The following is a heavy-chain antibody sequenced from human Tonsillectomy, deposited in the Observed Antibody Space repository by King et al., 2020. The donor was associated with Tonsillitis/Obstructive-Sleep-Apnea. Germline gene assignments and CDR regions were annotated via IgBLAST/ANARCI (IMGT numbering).Heavy chain of an antibody. Sequence: VQLVESGGGLVQPGGSLRLSCAASGFTFSSYEMNWVRQAPGKGLVWVSYISSSGSTIYYADSVKGRFTISRDNAKNSLYLQMNSLRAEDTAVYYCARDPYYYDSSGGYWGQGTLVTVSS. D-gene: IGHD3-22*01. CDR1: GFTFSSYE. V-gene: IGHV3-48*03. J-gene: IGHJ4*02. CDR2: ISSSGSTI. CDR3: ARDPYYYDSSGGY.